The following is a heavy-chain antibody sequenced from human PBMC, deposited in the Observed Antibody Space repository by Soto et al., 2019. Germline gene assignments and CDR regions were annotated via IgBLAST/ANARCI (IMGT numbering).Heavy chain of an antibody. V-gene: IGHV1-18*01. Sequence: QVQLAQSANEVKKPGASVRVSGKAAGYTFIRYGIAWVRQAPGQGLEWMGWISPYNDYTVYAQKFQGRVSMTADTSTRKVYMNLRGLKSDDTAVYYCARGGYYDNSWGKLSHYGLDVWGQGTSVSVSS. CDR2: ISPYNDYT. CDR1: GYTFIRYG. CDR3: ARGGYYDNSWGKLSHYGLDV. D-gene: IGHD3-16*01. J-gene: IGHJ6*02.